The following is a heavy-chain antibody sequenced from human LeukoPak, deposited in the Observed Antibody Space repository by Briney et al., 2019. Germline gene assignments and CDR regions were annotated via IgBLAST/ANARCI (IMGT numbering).Heavy chain of an antibody. J-gene: IGHJ5*02. V-gene: IGHV4-34*01. CDR2: INHSGST. Sequence: PSETLSLTCAVYGGSFSGYYWSWIRQPPGKGLEWIGEINHSGSTNYNPSLKSRVTISVDTSKNQFSLKLSSVTAADTAVYYCARGGWVQLWSGVKRFNWFDPWGQGTLVTVSS. CDR3: ARGGWVQLWSGVKRFNWFDP. CDR1: GGSFSGYY. D-gene: IGHD5-18*01.